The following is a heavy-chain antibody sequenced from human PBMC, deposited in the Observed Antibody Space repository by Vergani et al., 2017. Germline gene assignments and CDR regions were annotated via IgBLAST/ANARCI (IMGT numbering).Heavy chain of an antibody. J-gene: IGHJ4*02. CDR3: AREGYCSSTSCYTDFDY. V-gene: IGHV3-11*06. CDR1: GFTFSDYY. Sequence: QVQLVESGGGLVKPGGSLRLSCAASGFTFSDYYMSWIRQAPGKGLEWVSYISSSSSYIYYADSVKGRFTISRDNAKNSLYLQMNSLRAEDTAVYYCAREGYCSSTSCYTDFDYWGQGTLVTVSS. CDR2: ISSSSSYI. D-gene: IGHD2-2*02.